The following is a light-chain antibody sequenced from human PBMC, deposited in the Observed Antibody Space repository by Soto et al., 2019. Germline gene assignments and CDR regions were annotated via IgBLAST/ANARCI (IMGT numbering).Light chain of an antibody. V-gene: IGKV3-20*01. CDR3: QQYDTSPGT. Sequence: EIVLTQSPGTLSLSPGERATLSCRASQSVRSRYLAWYQQKPGRAPRLLIYGASNRATGIPDRFSGSGPGTDFTLTVSRLEPADFAVYFCQQYDTSPGTFGQGTRLEIK. CDR1: QSVRSRY. J-gene: IGKJ5*01. CDR2: GAS.